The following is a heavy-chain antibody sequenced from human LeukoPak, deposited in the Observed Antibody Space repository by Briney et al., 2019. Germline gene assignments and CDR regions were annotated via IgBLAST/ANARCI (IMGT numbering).Heavy chain of an antibody. V-gene: IGHV3-23*01. Sequence: PGGSLRLSCAASGFTFSSYAMSWVRQAPGKGLEWVSAISGSGGSTYYADSVKGRFTISRGNSKNTLYLQMNSLRAEDTAVYYCARGWTYSSSFDYWGQGTLVTVSS. CDR2: ISGSGGST. CDR3: ARGWTYSSSFDY. CDR1: GFTFSSYA. J-gene: IGHJ4*02. D-gene: IGHD6-6*01.